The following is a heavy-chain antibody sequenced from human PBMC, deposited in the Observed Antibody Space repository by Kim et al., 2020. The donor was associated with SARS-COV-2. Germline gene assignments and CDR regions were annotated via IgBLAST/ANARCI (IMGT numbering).Heavy chain of an antibody. D-gene: IGHD6-13*01. V-gene: IGHV1-3*01. J-gene: IGHJ6*02. CDR3: ARYGIAAAKYYYYYGMDV. Sequence: ASVKVSCKASGYTFTSYAMHWVRQAPGQRLECMGWINAGNGNTKYSQKFQGRVTITRDTSASTAYMELSSLRSEDTAVYYCARYGIAAAKYYYYYGMDVWGQGTTVTVSS. CDR2: INAGNGNT. CDR1: GYTFTSYA.